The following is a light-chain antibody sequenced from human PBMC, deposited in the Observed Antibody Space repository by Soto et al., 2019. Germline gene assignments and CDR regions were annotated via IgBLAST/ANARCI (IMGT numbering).Light chain of an antibody. V-gene: IGKV3-11*01. CDR2: DAS. CDR3: QHCDDWHLD. CDR1: QSVSTY. J-gene: IGKJ4*01. Sequence: EIVLTQSPANLSLSPGERATLSCRASQSVSTYLAWYQQKPGQAPRLLIYDASKRATGIPARFSGGGSGTDFTLTISSLEPEDFAVYYCQHCDDWHLDFGGVPKG.